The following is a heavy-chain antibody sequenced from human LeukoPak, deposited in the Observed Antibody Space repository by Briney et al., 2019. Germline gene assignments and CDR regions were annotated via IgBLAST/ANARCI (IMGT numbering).Heavy chain of an antibody. Sequence: GASVEVSCKASGGTFSSYAISWVRQAPGQGLEWMGGIIPIFGTANYAQKFQGRVTITTDESTSTAYMELRSLRSEDTAVYYCARSALFDAFDIWGQGTMVTVSS. CDR3: ARSALFDAFDI. CDR1: GGTFSSYA. J-gene: IGHJ3*02. CDR2: IIPIFGTA. D-gene: IGHD2-21*01. V-gene: IGHV1-69*05.